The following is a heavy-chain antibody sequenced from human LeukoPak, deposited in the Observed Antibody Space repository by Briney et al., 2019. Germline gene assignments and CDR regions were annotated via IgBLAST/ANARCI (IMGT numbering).Heavy chain of an antibody. V-gene: IGHV3-23*01. CDR1: GFTFSSYA. J-gene: IGHJ4*02. D-gene: IGHD3-22*01. CDR2: ISGSGGST. Sequence: GGSLRLSCAASGFTFSSYAMSWVGQAPGKGLEWVSAISGSGGSTYYADSVKGRFTISRDNSKNTLYLQMNSLRAEDTAVYYCAKSAVASYYYDSSGYYYFDYWGPGTLVTVSS. CDR3: AKSAVASYYYDSSGYYYFDY.